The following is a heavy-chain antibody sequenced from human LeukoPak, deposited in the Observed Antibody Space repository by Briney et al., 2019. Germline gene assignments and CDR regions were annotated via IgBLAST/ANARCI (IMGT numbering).Heavy chain of an antibody. CDR1: RFTFSSYS. D-gene: IGHD3-9*01. J-gene: IGHJ4*02. CDR3: ARERGSLIRYFDWLLSDFDY. CDR2: ISSSSSYI. V-gene: IGHV3-21*01. Sequence: GGSLRLSCAASRFTFSSYSMNWVRQAPGKGLEWFSSISSSSSYIYYADSVKGRFTISRDNAKNSLYLQMNSLRAEDTAVYYCARERGSLIRYFDWLLSDFDYWGQGTLVTVSS.